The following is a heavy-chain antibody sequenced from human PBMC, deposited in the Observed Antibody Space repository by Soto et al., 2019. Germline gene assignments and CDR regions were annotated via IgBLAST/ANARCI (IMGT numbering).Heavy chain of an antibody. CDR2: TYYRSNWRH. CDR1: GVSFSSNTAA. J-gene: IGHJ4*02. D-gene: IGHD6-19*01. V-gene: IGHV6-1*01. CDR3: ARGVAGSGFDL. Sequence: SLTLSLTCFISGVSFSSNTAACNCIRSSPSRGLEWLGRTYYRSNWRHDYAVSVKSRITVNPDTSKNHFSLQLNSVTPDDTAVYYCARGVAGSGFDLWGQGTLVTVSS.